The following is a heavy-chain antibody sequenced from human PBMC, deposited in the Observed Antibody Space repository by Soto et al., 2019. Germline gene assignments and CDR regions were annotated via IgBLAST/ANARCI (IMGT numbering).Heavy chain of an antibody. Sequence: SVKVSCKASGGTLSNYGINWMRQAPGQGLEWMGGIIPILGTPNYAQKFQGRVTITADESTTTAYMELSSLRSEDTAVYYCASRYCSSGSCYWFDPWGQGTLVTVSS. CDR2: IIPILGTP. D-gene: IGHD2-15*01. J-gene: IGHJ5*02. V-gene: IGHV1-69*13. CDR1: GGTLSNYG. CDR3: ASRYCSSGSCYWFDP.